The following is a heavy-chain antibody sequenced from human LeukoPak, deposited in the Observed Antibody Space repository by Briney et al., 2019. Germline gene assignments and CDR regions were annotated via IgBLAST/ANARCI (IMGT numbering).Heavy chain of an antibody. CDR2: TFYRSKWYN. D-gene: IGHD3-3*01. V-gene: IGHV6-1*01. J-gene: IGHJ4*02. CDR3: AREASFRYYDIWSGWDY. CDR1: GDSVSSNSAA. Sequence: SQTLSLTCAISGDSVSSNSAAWNWIRQSPSRGLEWLGRTFYRSKWYNDYAVSVKSRITINPDTSKSQVSLQLNSVTPEDTAVYYCAREASFRYYDIWSGWDYWGQGTLVTVSS.